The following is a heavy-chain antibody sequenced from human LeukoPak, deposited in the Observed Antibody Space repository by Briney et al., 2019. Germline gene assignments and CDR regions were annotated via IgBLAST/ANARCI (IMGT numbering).Heavy chain of an antibody. V-gene: IGHV4-31*03. D-gene: IGHD5-18*01. CDR3: ASGSVDTAMVEFGEKYYFDY. CDR1: GGSISSGGYY. J-gene: IGHJ4*02. CDR2: IYNIGSI. Sequence: PSETLSLTCTVSGGSISSGGYYWSWIRQHPGTGLEWIGYIYNIGSIYYNPSLKSRVDISLDASKNQFSLKLSSVTAADTAVYYCASGSVDTAMVEFGEKYYFDYWGQGTLVTVSS.